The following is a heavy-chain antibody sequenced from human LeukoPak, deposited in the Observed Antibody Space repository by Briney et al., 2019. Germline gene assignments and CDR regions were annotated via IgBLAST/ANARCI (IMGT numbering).Heavy chain of an antibody. CDR1: GYTFTSYY. J-gene: IGHJ3*02. D-gene: IGHD2-15*01. CDR2: IISYSDSP. Sequence: GASVKVSCKASGYTFTSYYITWVRQAPGQGLEWMGWIISYSDSPTYARSLQGRVTMTTDTSTSTAYMELRSLRSDDTAVYYCARTPHYCSGGSCYFDVFDIWGQGTMVTVSS. CDR3: ARTPHYCSGGSCYFDVFDI. V-gene: IGHV1-18*01.